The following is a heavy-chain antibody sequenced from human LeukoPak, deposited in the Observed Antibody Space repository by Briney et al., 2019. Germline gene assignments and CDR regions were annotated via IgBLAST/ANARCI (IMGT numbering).Heavy chain of an antibody. CDR1: GGSISSYY. CDR3: ARDIIPSGSYYYYYYMDV. J-gene: IGHJ6*03. Sequence: SETLSLTSTVSGGSISSYYWSWIRQPAGKGLEWIGRIYTSGSTNYNPSLKSRVTMSVDTSKNQFSLKLSSVTAADTAVYYCARDIIPSGSYYYYYYMDVWGKGTTVTVSS. D-gene: IGHD1-26*01. V-gene: IGHV4-4*07. CDR2: IYTSGST.